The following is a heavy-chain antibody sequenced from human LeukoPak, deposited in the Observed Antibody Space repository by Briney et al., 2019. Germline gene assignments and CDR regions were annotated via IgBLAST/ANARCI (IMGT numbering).Heavy chain of an antibody. Sequence: GSLRLSCAASGFTFNNYVMSWVRQAPGKGLEWIGYMYHTGSSNYNHSLKSRVTISLDIPKNQFSLKLNSVTAADTAVYYCVRDQGGSSYRHAFDLWGQGTMVTVSS. D-gene: IGHD2-15*01. J-gene: IGHJ3*01. CDR3: VRDQGGSSYRHAFDL. V-gene: IGHV4-4*08. CDR2: MYHTGSS. CDR1: GFTFNNYV.